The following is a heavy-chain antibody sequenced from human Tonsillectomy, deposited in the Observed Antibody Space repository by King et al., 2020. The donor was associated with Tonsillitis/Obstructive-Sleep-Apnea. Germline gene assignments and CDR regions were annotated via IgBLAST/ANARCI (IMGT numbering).Heavy chain of an antibody. CDR3: AVHDVMGGYENSYYLDV. V-gene: IGHV5-51*01. CDR1: GYSFTNYW. D-gene: IGHD5-12*01. CDR2: IYPGDSDT. J-gene: IGHJ6*03. Sequence: VQLVESGAEVKKPGESLKISCKGSGYSFTNYWIGWVRQMPGKGLEWMGIIYPGDSDTIYSPSFQDQVTISADKSISAAYLQWSSLKASDTAMYYCAVHDVMGGYENSYYLDVWGKGTTVTVSS.